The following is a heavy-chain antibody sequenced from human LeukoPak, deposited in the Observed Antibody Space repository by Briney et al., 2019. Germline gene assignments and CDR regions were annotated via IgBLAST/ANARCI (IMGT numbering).Heavy chain of an antibody. J-gene: IGHJ4*02. CDR1: GFTFSSYA. CDR2: ISYDGSNK. CDR3: ARGGYYDSSGFFDY. Sequence: GGSLRLSCAASGFTFSSYAMHWVRQAPGKGLEWVAVISYDGSNKYYADSVKGRFTISRDNSKNTLYLQMNSLRAEDTAVYYCARGGYYDSSGFFDYWGQGTLVTVSS. D-gene: IGHD3-22*01. V-gene: IGHV3-30-3*01.